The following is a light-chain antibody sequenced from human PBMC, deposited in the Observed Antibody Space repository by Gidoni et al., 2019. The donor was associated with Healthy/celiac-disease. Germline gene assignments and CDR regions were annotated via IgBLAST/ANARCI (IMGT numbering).Light chain of an antibody. CDR2: GAS. Sequence: EIVMTQSPATLSVSPGERATLSCRASQSVSSNFAWYQQKPGQAPRLLIYGASTRATGIPARFSGSGSGTEFTLTISSLQSEDFAVYYCQQYNNWLMYTFXQXTKLXIK. J-gene: IGKJ2*01. CDR1: QSVSSN. V-gene: IGKV3-15*01. CDR3: QQYNNWLMYT.